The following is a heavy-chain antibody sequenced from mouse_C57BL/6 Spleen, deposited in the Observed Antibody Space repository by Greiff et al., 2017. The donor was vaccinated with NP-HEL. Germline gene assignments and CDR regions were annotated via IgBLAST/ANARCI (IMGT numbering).Heavy chain of an antibody. CDR3: AREGGLEDYYGSRHFDV. CDR2: INPNNGGT. V-gene: IGHV1-18*01. Sequence: EVQLQQSGPELVKPGASVKIPCKASGYTFTDYNMDWVKQSHGKSLEWIGDINPNNGGTIYNQKFKGKATLTVDKSSSTAYMELRSLTSEDTAVYYCAREGGLEDYYGSRHFDVWGTGTTVTVSS. J-gene: IGHJ1*03. CDR1: GYTFTDYN. D-gene: IGHD1-1*01.